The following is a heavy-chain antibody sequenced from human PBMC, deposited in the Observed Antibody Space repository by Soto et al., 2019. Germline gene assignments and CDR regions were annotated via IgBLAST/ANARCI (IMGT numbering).Heavy chain of an antibody. J-gene: IGHJ5*02. CDR3: ARDLTLKVWFGTPTFDP. Sequence: GGALRLSCAASGFTFSSYSMHWVRQAPGKGLEWVSAISASGGSTYYADSVKGRFTISRDNSKNTLYLQMNSLRAEDTAVYYCARDLTLKVWFGTPTFDPWGQGTLVTVSS. V-gene: IGHV3-23*01. D-gene: IGHD3-10*01. CDR2: ISASGGST. CDR1: GFTFSSYS.